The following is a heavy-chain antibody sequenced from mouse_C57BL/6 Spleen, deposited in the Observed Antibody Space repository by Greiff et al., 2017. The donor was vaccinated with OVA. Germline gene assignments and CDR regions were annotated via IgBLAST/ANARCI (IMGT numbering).Heavy chain of an antibody. Sequence: QVQLKESGAELVKPGASVKISCKASGYAFSSYWMNWVKQRPGKGLEWIGQIYPGDGDTNYNGKFKGKATLTADKSSSTAYLQLSSLTYEDSAVYYCAMYDYDGAWFAYWGQGTLVTVSA. CDR3: AMYDYDGAWFAY. CDR1: GYAFSSYW. V-gene: IGHV1-80*01. D-gene: IGHD2-4*01. CDR2: IYPGDGDT. J-gene: IGHJ3*01.